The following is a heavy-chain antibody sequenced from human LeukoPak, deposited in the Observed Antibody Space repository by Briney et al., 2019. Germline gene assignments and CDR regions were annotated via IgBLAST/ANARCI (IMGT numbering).Heavy chain of an antibody. D-gene: IGHD6-19*01. CDR1: GFSSSVYS. CDR2: ISSSRSYI. CDR3: ARDFGGEQWLALDY. Sequence: PGGSLRLSCAPSGFSSSVYSINWVPEGPGKGGEWASPISSSRSYIYYADSVKGRFTISRDNAKNSLYLQMNSLRAEDTAVYYCARDFGGEQWLALDYWGQGTLVTVSS. V-gene: IGHV3-21*01. J-gene: IGHJ4*02.